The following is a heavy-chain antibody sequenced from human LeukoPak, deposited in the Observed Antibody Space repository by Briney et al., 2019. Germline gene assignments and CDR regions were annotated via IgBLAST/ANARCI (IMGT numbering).Heavy chain of an antibody. D-gene: IGHD3-9*01. CDR3: TTVARYFDWAKFDP. Sequence: GGSLRLSCAASGFTFSNAWMSWARQAPGKGLEWVGRIKSKTDGGTTDYAAPVKGRFTISRDDSKNTLYLRMNSLKTEDTAVYYCTTVARYFDWAKFDPWGQGTLVTVSS. J-gene: IGHJ5*02. CDR1: GFTFSNAW. CDR2: IKSKTDGGTT. V-gene: IGHV3-15*01.